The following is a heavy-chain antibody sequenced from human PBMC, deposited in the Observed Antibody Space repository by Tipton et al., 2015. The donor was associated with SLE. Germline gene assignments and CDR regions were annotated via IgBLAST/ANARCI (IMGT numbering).Heavy chain of an antibody. J-gene: IGHJ3*02. V-gene: IGHV4-39*07. Sequence: TLSLTCTVSGGSISSSIYYWGWIRQPPGKGLEWIGYINYSGDTYYNPSLKSRVTISTSKTQFSLKLSSVTAAATAVYYCARASRIGDIWGQGTMVTVSS. CDR1: GGSISSSIYY. D-gene: IGHD3-22*01. CDR3: ARASRIGDI. CDR2: INYSGDT.